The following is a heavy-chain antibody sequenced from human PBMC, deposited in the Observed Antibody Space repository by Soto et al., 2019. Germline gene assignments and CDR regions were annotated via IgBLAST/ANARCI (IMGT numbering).Heavy chain of an antibody. CDR3: ARHPNPTGTSFDC. Sequence: SETLSLTCIVSGGSITSYYWSWIRQPPGKGLEWIGYIYYSGSTNYNPSLKSRVTISVDTSKNQFSLKLSSVTAADTAVYYCARHPNPTGTSFDCWGQGTLVTVSS. CDR1: GGSITSYY. J-gene: IGHJ4*02. CDR2: IYYSGST. V-gene: IGHV4-59*08.